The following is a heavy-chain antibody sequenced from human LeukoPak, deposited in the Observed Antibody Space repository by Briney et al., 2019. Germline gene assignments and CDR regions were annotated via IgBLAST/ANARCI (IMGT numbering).Heavy chain of an antibody. J-gene: IGHJ5*02. CDR1: GGSFSGYY. V-gene: IGHV4-34*01. CDR3: ARHVRGPYDRPRGWFDP. D-gene: IGHD3-10*02. Sequence: SETPSLTCAVYGGSFSGYYWSWIRQPPGKGLEWIGEINHSGSTNYNPSLKSRVTISVDTSKNQFSLKLSSVTAADTAVYYCARHVRGPYDRPRGWFDPWGQGTLVTVSS. CDR2: INHSGST.